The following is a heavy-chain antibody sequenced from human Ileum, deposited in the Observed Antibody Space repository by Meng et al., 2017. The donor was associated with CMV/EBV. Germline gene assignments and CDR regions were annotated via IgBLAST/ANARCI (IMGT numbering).Heavy chain of an antibody. V-gene: IGHV4-39*07. CDR2: IYYSGST. Sequence: LSCTVSGGSISSSSYYWGWIRQPPGKGLEWIGSIYYSGSTYYNPSLKSRVTISVDTSKNQFSLKLSSVTAADTAVYYCARDRPAFDIWGQGTMVTVSS. CDR1: GGSISSSSYY. J-gene: IGHJ3*02. CDR3: ARDRPAFDI.